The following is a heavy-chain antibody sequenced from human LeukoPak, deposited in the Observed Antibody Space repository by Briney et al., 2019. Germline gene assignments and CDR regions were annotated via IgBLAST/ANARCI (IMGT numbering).Heavy chain of an antibody. J-gene: IGHJ4*02. CDR2: ISYDGSIK. CDR1: GFTFSNFA. CDR3: AKSYDNGWYVCDY. D-gene: IGHD6-19*01. V-gene: IGHV3-30*09. Sequence: GRSLRLPCAASGFTFSNFAMNWVRQAPGKGLEWVAFISYDGSIKSYADSVKGRFAVSRDNSKNTLYLQMNSLRPEETAFYYCAKSYDNGWYVCDYWGQGTLVTVSS.